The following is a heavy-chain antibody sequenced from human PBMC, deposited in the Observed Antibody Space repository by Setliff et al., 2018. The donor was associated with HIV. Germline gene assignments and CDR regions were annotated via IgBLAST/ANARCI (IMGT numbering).Heavy chain of an antibody. J-gene: IGHJ4*02. Sequence: GESLKISCAASGFTFSSYAMSWVRQAPGKGMEWVSAISGSGGSTYYADSVKGRFTISRDNSKNTLYLQMNSLRAEDTAVYYCAKDPRAAVATICDYWGQGTLVTVSS. CDR3: AKDPRAAVATICDY. CDR1: GFTFSSYA. CDR2: ISGSGGST. V-gene: IGHV3-23*01. D-gene: IGHD5-12*01.